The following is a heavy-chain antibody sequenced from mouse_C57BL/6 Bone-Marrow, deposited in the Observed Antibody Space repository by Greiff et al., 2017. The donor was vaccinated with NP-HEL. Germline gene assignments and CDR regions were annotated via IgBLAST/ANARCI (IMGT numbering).Heavy chain of an antibody. CDR3: ARREGSSPAWFAY. D-gene: IGHD1-1*01. Sequence: EVQLQQSGPELVKPGASVKISCKASGYTFTDYYMNWVKQSHGKSLEWIGDINPNNGGTSYNQKFKGKATLTVDKSSSTAYMELRSLTSEDSAVYYCARREGSSPAWFAYWGQGTLVTVSA. CDR2: INPNNGGT. CDR1: GYTFTDYY. V-gene: IGHV1-26*01. J-gene: IGHJ3*01.